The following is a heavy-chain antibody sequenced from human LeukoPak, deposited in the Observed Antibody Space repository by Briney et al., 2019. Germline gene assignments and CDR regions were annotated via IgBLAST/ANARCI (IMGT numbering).Heavy chain of an antibody. CDR2: ISSSSSYI. CDR3: ASYSGSDDAFDI. V-gene: IGHV3-21*01. CDR1: GFTFSSYS. J-gene: IGHJ3*02. D-gene: IGHD3-10*01. Sequence: GGSLRLSCAASGFTFSSYSMNWVRQAPGKGLEWVSSISSSSSYIYYADSVKGRFTTSRDNAKNSLYLQMNSLRAEDTAVYYCASYSGSDDAFDIWGQGTMVTVSS.